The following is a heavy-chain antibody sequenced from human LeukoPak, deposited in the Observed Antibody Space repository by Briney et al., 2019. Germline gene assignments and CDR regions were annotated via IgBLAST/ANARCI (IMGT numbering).Heavy chain of an antibody. V-gene: IGHV1-69*05. CDR1: GGTFSSYA. D-gene: IGHD4-23*01. J-gene: IGHJ4*02. CDR3: ARDRDGGNSPYFDY. Sequence: ASVKVSCKASGGTFSSYAISWVRQAPGQGLEWMGGIIPIFGTANYAQKFQGRVTITTDESTSTAYMELSSLRSEDTAVYYCARDRDGGNSPYFDYWGQGTLVTVSS. CDR2: IIPIFGTA.